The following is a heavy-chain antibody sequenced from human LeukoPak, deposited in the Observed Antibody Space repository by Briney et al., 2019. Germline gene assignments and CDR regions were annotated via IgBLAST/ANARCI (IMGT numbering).Heavy chain of an antibody. CDR2: MNPNSGNT. CDR1: GYTFTSFD. J-gene: IGHJ4*02. CDR3: ARVYSGYGLFGY. V-gene: IGHV1-8*01. Sequence: ASVKVSCKASGYTFTSFDMNWVRQATGQGLEWMGWMNPNSGNTGYAQKFQGRVTMTRNTSISTAYMELSSLRSEDTAVYYCARVYSGYGLFGYWGQGTLVTVSS. D-gene: IGHD5-12*01.